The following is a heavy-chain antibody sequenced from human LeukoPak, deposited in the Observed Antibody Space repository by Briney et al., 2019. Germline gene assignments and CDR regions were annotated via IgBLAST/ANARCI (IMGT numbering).Heavy chain of an antibody. CDR1: GFTFSSYA. Sequence: GGALRLSCAASGFTFSSYAMSWVRHAPGKGLEWVSAISGSGGSTYYADSVKGRFTISRDNSKNTLYLQMNSLRAEDTAVYYCAKDSDYDSSGSDYWGQGTLVTVSS. V-gene: IGHV3-23*01. CDR3: AKDSDYDSSGSDY. J-gene: IGHJ4*02. CDR2: ISGSGGST. D-gene: IGHD3-22*01.